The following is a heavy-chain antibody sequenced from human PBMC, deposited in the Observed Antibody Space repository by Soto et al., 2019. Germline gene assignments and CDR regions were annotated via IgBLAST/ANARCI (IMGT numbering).Heavy chain of an antibody. CDR1: GLTLSSHW. V-gene: IGHV3-7*01. J-gene: IGHJ4*02. CDR3: ARVYYDYIWGSYPLVY. Sequence: GGSTRLSCAASGLTLSSHWMSWVRQAPGKGLEWLASIKQDGSEKHYVDSVKGRFTISRDNAKNSLYLQMNSLRVEDTAVYYCARVYYDYIWGSYPLVYWGQGTLVTVSS. CDR2: IKQDGSEK. D-gene: IGHD3-16*02.